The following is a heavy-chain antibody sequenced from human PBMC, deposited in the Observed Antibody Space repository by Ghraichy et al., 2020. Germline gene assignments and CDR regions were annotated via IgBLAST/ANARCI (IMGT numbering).Heavy chain of an antibody. D-gene: IGHD2-2*01. CDR1: GYTFTSYG. Sequence: ASVKVSCKASGYTFTSYGISWVRQAPGQGLEWMGWISAYNGDTNYAQKLQGRVTMTTDTSTSTAYMELRSLRSDDTAVYYCARWGTETYIVVVPAADLFFDYWGQGTLVTVSS. CDR3: ARWGTETYIVVVPAADLFFDY. CDR2: ISAYNGDT. V-gene: IGHV1-18*01. J-gene: IGHJ4*02.